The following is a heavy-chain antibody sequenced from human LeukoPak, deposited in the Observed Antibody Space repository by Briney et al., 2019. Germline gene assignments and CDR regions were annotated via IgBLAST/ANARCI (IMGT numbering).Heavy chain of an antibody. J-gene: IGHJ6*03. CDR2: ISSSSSYI. D-gene: IGHD6-19*01. CDR3: ARDGQWLVSEYYYYYYYMDV. CDR1: GFTFSSYA. V-gene: IGHV3-21*01. Sequence: GRSLRLSCAASGFTFSSYAMHWVRQAPGKGLEWVSSISSSSSYIYYADSVKGRFTISRDNAKNSLYLQMNSLRAEDTAVYYCARDGQWLVSEYYYYYYYMDVWGKGTTATVSS.